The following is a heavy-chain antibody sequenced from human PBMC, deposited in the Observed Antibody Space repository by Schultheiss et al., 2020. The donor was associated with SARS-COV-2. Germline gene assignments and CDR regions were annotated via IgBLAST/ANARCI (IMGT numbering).Heavy chain of an antibody. D-gene: IGHD6-6*01. CDR1: GGSISSSSYY. V-gene: IGHV4-39*01. J-gene: IGHJ4*02. CDR2: IYYSGST. Sequence: SETLSLTCTVSGGSISSSSYYWGWIRQPPGKGLEWIGSIYYSGSTYYNPSLKSRVTISVDTSKNQFSLKLSSVTAADTAVYYCARAGYSSSSRKYYFDYWGQGTLVTVSS. CDR3: ARAGYSSSSRKYYFDY.